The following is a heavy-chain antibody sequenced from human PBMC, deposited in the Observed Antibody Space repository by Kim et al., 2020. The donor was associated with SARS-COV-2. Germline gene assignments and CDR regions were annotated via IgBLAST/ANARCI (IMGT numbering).Heavy chain of an antibody. D-gene: IGHD5-18*01. CDR3: AKARIQLWTRQRYLESHYYYYGMDV. Sequence: GGSLRLSCAASGFTFSSYAMSWVRQAPGKGLEWVSAISGSGGSTYYADSVKGRFTISRDNSKNTLYLQMNSLRAEDTAVYYCAKARIQLWTRQRYLESHYYYYGMDVWGQGTTVTVSS. CDR1: GFTFSSYA. J-gene: IGHJ6*02. V-gene: IGHV3-23*01. CDR2: ISGSGGST.